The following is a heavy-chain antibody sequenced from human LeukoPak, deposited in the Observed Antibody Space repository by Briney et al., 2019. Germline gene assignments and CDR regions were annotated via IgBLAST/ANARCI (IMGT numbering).Heavy chain of an antibody. CDR2: IYYSGST. CDR1: GAAMSSYY. J-gene: IGHJ4*02. D-gene: IGHD6-13*01. V-gene: IGHV4-59*01. CDR3: ARGVYIAAAQYGY. Sequence: SETLSLTCNVSGAAMSSYYWSWFRQPPGKGLEWITYIYYSGSTKHNPSLKSRVTISVDTSKNQFSLKLSSVTAADTAVYYCARGVYIAAAQYGYWGQGTLVTVSS.